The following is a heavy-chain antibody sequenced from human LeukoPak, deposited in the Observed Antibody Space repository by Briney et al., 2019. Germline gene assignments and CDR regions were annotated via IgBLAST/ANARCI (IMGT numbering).Heavy chain of an antibody. CDR2: IYYSGST. J-gene: IGHJ4*02. V-gene: IGHV4-39*07. CDR1: GGSISSSSYY. CDR3: ARDRAPQWLGGRGENFDY. D-gene: IGHD6-19*01. Sequence: SETLSLTCTVSGGSISSSSYYWGWIRQPPGKGLEWIGSIYYSGSTYYNPSLKSRVTISVDTSKNQFSLKLSSVTAADTAVYYCARDRAPQWLGGRGENFDYWGQGTLVTVSS.